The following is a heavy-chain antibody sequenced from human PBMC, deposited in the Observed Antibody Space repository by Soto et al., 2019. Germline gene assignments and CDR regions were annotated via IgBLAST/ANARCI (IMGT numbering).Heavy chain of an antibody. D-gene: IGHD3-16*01. CDR3: TTMKLGDYYYYMDV. V-gene: IGHV3-15*01. J-gene: IGHJ6*03. Sequence: GGSLRLSCAASGFTFSNAWMSWVRQAPGKGLEWVGRIKSKTDGGTTDYAAPVKGRFTISRDDSKNTLYLQMNSLKTEDTAVYYCTTMKLGDYYYYMDVWGKETTVTVSS. CDR1: GFTFSNAW. CDR2: IKSKTDGGTT.